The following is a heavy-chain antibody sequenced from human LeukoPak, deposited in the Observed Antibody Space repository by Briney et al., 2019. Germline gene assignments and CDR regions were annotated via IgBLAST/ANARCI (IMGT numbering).Heavy chain of an antibody. CDR1: GGTFSSYG. Sequence: GASVKVSCKASGGTFSSYGILWVRQAPGQGLEWMGWISAYNGNTNYAQKLQGRVTMTTDTSTSIAHMELRSLRSDDTAVYYCARITMVRGVIFDWYFDLWGRGTLVTVSS. CDR2: ISAYNGNT. J-gene: IGHJ2*01. CDR3: ARITMVRGVIFDWYFDL. D-gene: IGHD3-10*01. V-gene: IGHV1-18*01.